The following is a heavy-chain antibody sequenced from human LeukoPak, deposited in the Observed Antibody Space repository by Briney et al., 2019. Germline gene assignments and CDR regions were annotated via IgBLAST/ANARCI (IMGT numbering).Heavy chain of an antibody. Sequence: PSETLSLTCTVSGGSISSSSYYWGWIRQPPGTGLEWIGSIYYSGSTYYNPSLKSRVTISVDTSKNQFSLKLSSVTAEDTAVYYCASQYGDYLRYWGQGTLVTVSS. CDR1: GGSISSSSYY. CDR3: ASQYGDYLRY. J-gene: IGHJ4*02. CDR2: IYYSGST. D-gene: IGHD4-17*01. V-gene: IGHV4-39*07.